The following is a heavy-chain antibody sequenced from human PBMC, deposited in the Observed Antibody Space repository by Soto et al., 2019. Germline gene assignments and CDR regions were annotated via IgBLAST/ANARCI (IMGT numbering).Heavy chain of an antibody. V-gene: IGHV5-51*01. Sequence: PGESLKISCKGSGYSFTSYWIGWVRQMPGKGLEWIGIIYPGDSDTRYSPSFQGQVTISADKSISTAYLQWSSLKASDTAMYYCARVSWGYCSSTSCSPYYYYGMDVWGQGTTVTVSS. CDR2: IYPGDSDT. CDR3: ARVSWGYCSSTSCSPYYYYGMDV. D-gene: IGHD2-2*01. J-gene: IGHJ6*02. CDR1: GYSFTSYW.